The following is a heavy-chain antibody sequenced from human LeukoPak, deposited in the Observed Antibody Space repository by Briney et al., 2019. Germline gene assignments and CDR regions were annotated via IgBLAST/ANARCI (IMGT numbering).Heavy chain of an antibody. CDR1: GFTFSSYE. J-gene: IGHJ3*02. CDR2: ISSSGSTI. D-gene: IGHD3-16*01. Sequence: TGGSLRLSCAASGFTFSSYEMNWVRQAPGKGLEWVSYISSSGSTIYYADSVKGRFTISRDNAKNSLYLQMNSLRAEDTAVYYCARVGVMGDAFDIWGQGTMVTVSS. V-gene: IGHV3-48*03. CDR3: ARVGVMGDAFDI.